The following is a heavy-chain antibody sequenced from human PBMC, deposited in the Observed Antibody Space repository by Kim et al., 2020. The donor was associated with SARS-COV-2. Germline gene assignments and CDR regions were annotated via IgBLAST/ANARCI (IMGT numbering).Heavy chain of an antibody. J-gene: IGHJ6*02. CDR2: IYTSGST. CDR1: GGSISSYY. CDR3: ARTLSPYYYGSGTLYGMDV. V-gene: IGHV4-4*07. D-gene: IGHD3-10*01. Sequence: SETLSLTCTVSGGSISSYYWSWIRQPAGKGLEWIGRIYTSGSTNYNPSLKSRVTMSVDTSKNQFSLKLSSVTAADTAVYYCARTLSPYYYGSGTLYGMDVWGQETTITGSS.